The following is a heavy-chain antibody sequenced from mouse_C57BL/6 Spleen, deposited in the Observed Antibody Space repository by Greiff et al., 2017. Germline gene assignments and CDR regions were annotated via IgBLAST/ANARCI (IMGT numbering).Heavy chain of an antibody. CDR2: IRNKANNHAT. CDR3: TRRYDYLYAMDY. J-gene: IGHJ4*01. D-gene: IGHD2-4*01. V-gene: IGHV6-6*01. CDR1: GFTFSDAW. Sequence: EVKLVESGGGLVQPGGSMKLSCAASGFTFSDAWMDWVRQSPEKGLEWVAEIRNKANNHATYYAESVKGRFTISRDDSKSSVYLQMNSLRAEDTGIYYCTRRYDYLYAMDYWGQGTSVTVSS.